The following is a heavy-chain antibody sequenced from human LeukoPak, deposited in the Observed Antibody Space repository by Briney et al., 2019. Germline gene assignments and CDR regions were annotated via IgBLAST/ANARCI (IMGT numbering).Heavy chain of an antibody. CDR1: GFTFSSHW. CDR2: INEDGSGK. D-gene: IGHD6-6*01. J-gene: IGHJ6*03. Sequence: GALRLSCEASGFTFSSHWMTGFRQAPGKGLGWVANINEDGSGKYYVDSVKGRFTISRDNAKNSLYLQMNSLRAEDTAVYYCARVLQLAMDVWGKGTTVTVSS. CDR3: ARVLQLAMDV. V-gene: IGHV3-7*04.